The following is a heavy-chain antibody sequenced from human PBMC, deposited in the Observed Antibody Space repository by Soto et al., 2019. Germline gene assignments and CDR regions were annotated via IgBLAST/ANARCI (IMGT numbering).Heavy chain of an antibody. CDR1: GYTFTSYG. Sequence: ASVKVSCKASGYTFTSYGISWVRQAPGQGLEWMGWISAYNGNTNYAQKLQGRVTMTTDTSTSTAYMELRSLRSDDTAVYYCARDPAPVLRFLEWLSDDNYGMDVWGQGTTVTVSS. V-gene: IGHV1-18*01. D-gene: IGHD3-3*01. CDR3: ARDPAPVLRFLEWLSDDNYGMDV. CDR2: ISAYNGNT. J-gene: IGHJ6*02.